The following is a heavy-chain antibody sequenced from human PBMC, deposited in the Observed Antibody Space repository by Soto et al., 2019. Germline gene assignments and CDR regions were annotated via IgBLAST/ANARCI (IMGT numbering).Heavy chain of an antibody. V-gene: IGHV4-59*01. CDR1: GGSIDSYY. CDR3: ARDSRIGSPDY. Sequence: SETLSLTCTVSGGSIDSYYWSWIRQPPGKGLEWIGYIYYSGSTNYNPSLKSRVTISVDTSKNQLSLKLNSVTAADTAVYYCARDSRIGSPDYWGQGTLVTVSS. D-gene: IGHD2-15*01. CDR2: IYYSGST. J-gene: IGHJ4*02.